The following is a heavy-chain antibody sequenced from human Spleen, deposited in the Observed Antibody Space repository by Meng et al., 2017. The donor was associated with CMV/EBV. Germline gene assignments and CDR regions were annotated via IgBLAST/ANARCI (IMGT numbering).Heavy chain of an antibody. Sequence: GESLKISCAASGFTFSDYYMTWIRQAPGKGLEWVSYISNTGTTIYCADSVRGRFTISRDNAKNSLFLQMNSLRVEDTAVYYCARDLGRGSPNPNWFDPWGQGTLVTVSS. CDR2: ISNTGTTI. CDR3: ARDLGRGSPNPNWFDP. D-gene: IGHD6-13*01. CDR1: GFTFSDYY. J-gene: IGHJ5*02. V-gene: IGHV3-11*01.